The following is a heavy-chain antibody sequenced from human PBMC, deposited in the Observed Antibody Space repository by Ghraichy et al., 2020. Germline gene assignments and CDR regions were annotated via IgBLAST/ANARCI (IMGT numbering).Heavy chain of an antibody. CDR1: GFTFSSYE. D-gene: IGHD3-16*01. J-gene: IGHJ3*02. V-gene: IGHV3-48*03. CDR3: ARAFLYDYGSGSYAHDAFDI. Sequence: SCAASGFTFSSYEMNWVRQAPGKGLEWVSYISISGSPIYYADSVRGRFTISRDNAKNSLYLQMNSLRAEDMAVYYCARAFLYDYGSGSYAHDAFDIWGQGTMVTVSS. CDR2: ISISGSPI.